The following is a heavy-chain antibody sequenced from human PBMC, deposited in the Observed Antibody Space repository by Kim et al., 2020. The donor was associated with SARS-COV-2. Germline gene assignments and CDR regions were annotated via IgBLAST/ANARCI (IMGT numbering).Heavy chain of an antibody. CDR2: INPNSGGT. CDR3: ARDSSGVDYSSSSVDY. Sequence: ASVKVSCKASGYTLTGYYMHWVRQAPGQGLEWMGWINPNSGGTNYAQKFQGRVTMTRDTSISTAYMEMSRLRSEDTAVYYCARDSSGVDYSSSSVDYLGQ. CDR1: GYTLTGYY. J-gene: IGHJ4*02. V-gene: IGHV1-2*02. D-gene: IGHD6-6*01.